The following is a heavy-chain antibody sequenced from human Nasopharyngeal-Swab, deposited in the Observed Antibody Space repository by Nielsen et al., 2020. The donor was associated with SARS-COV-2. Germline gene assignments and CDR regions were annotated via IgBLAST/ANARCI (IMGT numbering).Heavy chain of an antibody. CDR1: VDSVSSSSAA. CDR3: ARARGAYGDYYYYYYTDV. J-gene: IGHJ6*03. D-gene: IGHD4-17*01. V-gene: IGHV6-1*01. CDR2: TYYRSKWYN. Sequence: SQTLSLTCAISVDSVSSSSAAWNWIRQSPSRGLEWLGRTYYRSKWYNDYAVSVKSRITINPDTSKNQFSLHLNSVTPEDTAVHYCARARGAYGDYYYYYYTDVWGKGTTVTVSS.